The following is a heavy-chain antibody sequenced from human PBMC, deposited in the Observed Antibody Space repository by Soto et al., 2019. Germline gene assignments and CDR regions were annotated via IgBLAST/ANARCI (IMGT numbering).Heavy chain of an antibody. D-gene: IGHD2-15*01. CDR1: GGTFSSYA. CDR2: IIPIFGTA. CDR3: ARDSPPPVVVAATPYYYYGMDV. Sequence: SVKVSCKASGGTFSSYAISWVRQAPGQGLEWMGGIIPIFGTANYAQKFQGRVTITADESTSTAYMELSSLRSEDTAVYYCARDSPPPVVVAATPYYYYGMDVWGQGTTVTVSS. V-gene: IGHV1-69*13. J-gene: IGHJ6*02.